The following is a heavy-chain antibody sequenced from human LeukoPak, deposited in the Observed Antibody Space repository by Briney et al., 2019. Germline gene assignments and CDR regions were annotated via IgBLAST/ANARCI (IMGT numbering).Heavy chain of an antibody. Sequence: GGSLRLSCAASRFTFSSYSMNWVRQAPGKGLEWVSSISSSGSYIYYADSVKGRFTISRDNAKNSLYLQMNSLRAEDMAVYHCARSPTGSGWYYFDYWGQGTLVTVSS. J-gene: IGHJ4*02. CDR1: RFTFSSYS. CDR2: ISSSGSYI. CDR3: ARSPTGSGWYYFDY. V-gene: IGHV3-21*01. D-gene: IGHD6-19*01.